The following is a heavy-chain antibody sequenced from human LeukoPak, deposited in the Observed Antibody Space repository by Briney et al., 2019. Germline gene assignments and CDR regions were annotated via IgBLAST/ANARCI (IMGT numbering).Heavy chain of an antibody. CDR3: AKGYYDFWSGYYHDAFDI. CDR1: GFTFSSYW. D-gene: IGHD3-3*01. Sequence: PGGSLRLSCAASGFTFSSYWMSWVRQAPGKGLEWVTNIKQDGSEKYYVDSVKGRFTISRDNAKNSLYLQMNSLRAEDTAVYYCAKGYYDFWSGYYHDAFDIWGQGTMVTVSS. J-gene: IGHJ3*02. CDR2: IKQDGSEK. V-gene: IGHV3-7*01.